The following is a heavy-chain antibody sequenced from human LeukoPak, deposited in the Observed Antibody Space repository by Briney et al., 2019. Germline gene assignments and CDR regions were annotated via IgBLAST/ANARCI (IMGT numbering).Heavy chain of an antibody. V-gene: IGHV6-1*01. CDR3: VREMSGPHGWFDP. Sequence: SQTLSLTCAISGDRISSHNAAWSWIRQSPSRGLEWLGKTYCRSDCYNDYATSVKSRITINPDTAKNQISLHLKSVTPEDTAIYYCVREMSGPHGWFDPWGQGTLLSVSS. J-gene: IGHJ5*02. CDR1: GDRISSHNAA. D-gene: IGHD5/OR15-5a*01. CDR2: TYCRSDCYN.